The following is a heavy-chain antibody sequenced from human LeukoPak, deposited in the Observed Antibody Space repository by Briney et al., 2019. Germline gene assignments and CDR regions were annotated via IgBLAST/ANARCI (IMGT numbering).Heavy chain of an antibody. J-gene: IGHJ4*02. D-gene: IGHD6-13*01. CDR2: IKQDGSEK. CDR1: GFTFSIYW. Sequence: GGSLRLSCAASGFTFSIYWMSWVRQAPGKGLEWVANIKQDGSEKYYVDSVKGRFTTSRDNSKNTLYLQMNSLRAEDTAVYYCAGPLSSNVGLLNSWGQGTLVTVSS. V-gene: IGHV3-7*01. CDR3: AGPLSSNVGLLNS.